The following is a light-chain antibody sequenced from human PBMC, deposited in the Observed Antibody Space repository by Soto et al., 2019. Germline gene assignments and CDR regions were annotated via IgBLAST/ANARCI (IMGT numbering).Light chain of an antibody. CDR1: QSVSSNH. J-gene: IGKJ1*01. V-gene: IGKV3-20*01. CDR2: GGS. CDR3: QQYSSSRT. Sequence: EIVLTQSQGTLALSRGERATLSCRASQSVSSNHLAWYQQKPGQAPRLLIYGGSSRATGIPVRFSGSGSETDFTLTITRLEPEDFAVYYCQQYSSSRTFGQGTKVDIK.